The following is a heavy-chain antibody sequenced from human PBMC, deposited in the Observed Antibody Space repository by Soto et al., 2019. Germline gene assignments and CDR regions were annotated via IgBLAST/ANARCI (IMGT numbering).Heavy chain of an antibody. D-gene: IGHD2-21*02. J-gene: IGHJ3*01. Sequence: PXGSLRLSCSACGFTCSGYEMNWVRQAPGKGLEWISYISSTGNTIYYADSVKGRFTISRDNAKNSLYLQMNSLRAEDTSVYYCASPMVTAPNDAFDVWGQGTMVTVSS. CDR2: ISSTGNTI. CDR1: GFTCSGYE. CDR3: ASPMVTAPNDAFDV. V-gene: IGHV3-48*03.